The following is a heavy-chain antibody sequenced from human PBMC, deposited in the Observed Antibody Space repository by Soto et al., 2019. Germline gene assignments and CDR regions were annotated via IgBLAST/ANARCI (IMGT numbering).Heavy chain of an antibody. V-gene: IGHV3-15*07. J-gene: IGHJ4*02. D-gene: IGHD2-15*01. CDR2: FKSVGAGGTT. CDR3: IWESKFCSWQ. CDR1: GLTFSDAW. Sequence: GGSLRLSCTVSGLTFSDAWLNWVRQAPGKGLEWVGRFKSVGAGGTTEYAAPVKGRFTLSRDDLQNTMYLQMNSLKTDDTAVYFWIWESKFCSWQWGRGTLVTVSS.